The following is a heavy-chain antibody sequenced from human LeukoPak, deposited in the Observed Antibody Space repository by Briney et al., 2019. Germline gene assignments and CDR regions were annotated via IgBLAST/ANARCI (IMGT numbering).Heavy chain of an antibody. D-gene: IGHD3-10*01. Sequence: PSETLSLTCTVSHYSIRSGYYWGWIRQPPGKGLEWIGTIYHSGSTYYNPSLKSRVTISADTSENQFSLKLNSVTASDTAVYYCARLKSGSDAFDIWGQGTMVTVSS. J-gene: IGHJ3*02. CDR1: HYSIRSGYY. CDR3: ARLKSGSDAFDI. V-gene: IGHV4-38-2*02. CDR2: IYHSGST.